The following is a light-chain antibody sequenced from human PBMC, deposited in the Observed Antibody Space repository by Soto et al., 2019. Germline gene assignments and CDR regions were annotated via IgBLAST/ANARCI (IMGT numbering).Light chain of an antibody. V-gene: IGLV2-14*03. CDR2: DVS. CDR3: SSYTSSSTVV. CDR1: SRDVGGYNY. J-gene: IGLJ3*02. Sequence: QSVLTQPASVSGSPGQSITISCTGTSRDVGGYNYVSWYQHHPGKAPKLMIYDVSNRPSGVSNRFSGSKSGNTASLTISGLQAEDEADYYCSSYTSSSTVVFGGGTELTVL.